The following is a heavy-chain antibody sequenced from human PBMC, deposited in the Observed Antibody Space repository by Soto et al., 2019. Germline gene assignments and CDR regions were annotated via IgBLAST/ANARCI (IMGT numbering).Heavy chain of an antibody. CDR3: ASLARAAAGDY. CDR2: ISGSGGST. V-gene: IGHV3-23*01. J-gene: IGHJ4*02. Sequence: EVQLLESGGALVQTGGSLRLSCAASGFTFSSYAMSWVRQAPGKGLGWVSGISGSGGSTYYADSVKGRSTISRDNSKNSLYLQMNSLRAEDTAVYYCASLARAAAGDYWGQGTLVTVSS. CDR1: GFTFSSYA. D-gene: IGHD6-13*01.